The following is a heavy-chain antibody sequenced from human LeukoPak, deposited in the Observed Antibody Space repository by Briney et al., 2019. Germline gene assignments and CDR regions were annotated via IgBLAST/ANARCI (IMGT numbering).Heavy chain of an antibody. CDR2: ISSDGLNE. CDR3: ARYSNHFSYSGMDV. D-gene: IGHD2-21*01. V-gene: IGHV3-30*04. CDR1: GFIFSEFG. Sequence: GGSLTLSCAASGFIFSEFGMQWVRQAPGKGREWVALISSDGLNEYYADSGRGRFTISRDTSKNTLYLEMKSLIPEDTAIYYCARYSNHFSYSGMDVWGQGTPVTVSS. J-gene: IGHJ6*02.